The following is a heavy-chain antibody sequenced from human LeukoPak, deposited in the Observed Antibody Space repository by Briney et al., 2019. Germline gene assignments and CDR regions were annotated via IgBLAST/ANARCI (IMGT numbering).Heavy chain of an antibody. CDR1: GFTFTNHW. J-gene: IGHJ4*02. V-gene: IGHV3-74*01. Sequence: PGGSLRLSCAASGFTFTNHWMHWVRQAPGKGLVWVSRIRADGGETNHADFVKGRFTTSRDNAKNLLYLQMNSLGAEDTAVYYCGRDAVLGSGSIVYWGEGVLVTVSS. CDR2: IRADGGET. CDR3: GRDAVLGSGSIVY. D-gene: IGHD3-10*01.